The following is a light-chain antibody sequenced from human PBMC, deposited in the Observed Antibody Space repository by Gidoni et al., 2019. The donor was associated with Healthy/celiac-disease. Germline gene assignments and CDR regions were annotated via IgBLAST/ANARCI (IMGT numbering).Light chain of an antibody. J-gene: IGLJ2*01. V-gene: IGLV3-1*01. CDR1: KLGDKY. Sequence: SASVSPGQTASITCSGDKLGDKYACWYQQKPGQSPVLVIYQASKRPSGIPERFSGANSGNTATLTISGTQAMDEADYYCQAWDSSTVVFGGGTKLTVL. CDR2: QAS. CDR3: QAWDSSTVV.